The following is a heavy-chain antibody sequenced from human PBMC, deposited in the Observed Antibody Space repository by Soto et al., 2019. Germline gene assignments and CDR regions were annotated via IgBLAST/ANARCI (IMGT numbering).Heavy chain of an antibody. J-gene: IGHJ4*02. V-gene: IGHV3-23*01. CDR1: GFTFSSYA. D-gene: IGHD5-18*01. CDR2: ISGSGGST. Sequence: EVQLLESGGGLVQPGGSLRLSCAASGFTFSSYAMSWVRQAPGKGLEWVSAISGSGGSTYYADSVKGRFTISRDHSKDTLYLQMNSLRAEDTAVYYCAMRGYSYAWSTYPDYWGQGTLVTVCS. CDR3: AMRGYSYAWSTYPDY.